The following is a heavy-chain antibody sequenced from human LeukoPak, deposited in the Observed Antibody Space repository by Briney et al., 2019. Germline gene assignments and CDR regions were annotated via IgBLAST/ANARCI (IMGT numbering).Heavy chain of an antibody. J-gene: IGHJ4*02. D-gene: IGHD2-2*01. CDR3: ARLGGYCSSTSCYFFD. V-gene: IGHV5-10-1*01. CDR2: IDPSDSYT. Sequence: GSLKISCKGSGYSFTSYWISWVRQMPGTGLECMGRIDPSDSYTNYSPSFQGHVTISADKSISTAYLQWSSLKASDTAMYCCARLGGYCSSTSCYFFDWGQGTLVTVSS. CDR1: GYSFTSYW.